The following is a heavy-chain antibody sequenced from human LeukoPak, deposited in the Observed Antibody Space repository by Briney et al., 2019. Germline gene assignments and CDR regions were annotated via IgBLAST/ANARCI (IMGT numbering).Heavy chain of an antibody. D-gene: IGHD3-3*01. CDR2: IKQDGSEK. Sequence: GGSLRLSCTASGFTFGDYAMSWVRQAPGKGLEWVANIKQDGSEKYYVDSVKGRFTISRDNAKNSLYLQMNSLRAEDTAVYYCARDAFYDFWSGSIFDYWGQGTLVTVSS. CDR3: ARDAFYDFWSGSIFDY. CDR1: GFTFGDYA. V-gene: IGHV3-7*01. J-gene: IGHJ4*02.